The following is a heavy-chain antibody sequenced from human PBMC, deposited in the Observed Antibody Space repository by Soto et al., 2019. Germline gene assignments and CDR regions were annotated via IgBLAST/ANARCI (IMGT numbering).Heavy chain of an antibody. CDR3: ARDCSGGSCYSGYYYYGMDV. V-gene: IGHV1-18*01. J-gene: IGHJ6*02. CDR1: GYTFTSYG. D-gene: IGHD2-15*01. CDR2: ISAYNGNT. Sequence: ASVKVSCKASGYTFTSYGISWVRQAPGQGLEWMGWISAYNGNTNYAQKLQGRVTMTTDTSTSTAYMELRSLRSDDTAVYYCARDCSGGSCYSGYYYYGMDVWGQGTTVTVSS.